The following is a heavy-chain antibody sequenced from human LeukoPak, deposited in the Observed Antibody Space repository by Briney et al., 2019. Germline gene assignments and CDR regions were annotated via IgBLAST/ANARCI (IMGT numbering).Heavy chain of an antibody. J-gene: IGHJ4*02. CDR1: GFTFNSYW. Sequence: GGSLRLSCAASGFTFNSYWMHWVRQAPGKGLVWVSRINTDGSLTNYADSVKGRFTFSRDNAKNTLYLEMNSLRAEDTAVYYCARIKVGATRIDYRGQGTLVTVSS. V-gene: IGHV3-74*01. D-gene: IGHD1-26*01. CDR2: INTDGSLT. CDR3: ARIKVGATRIDY.